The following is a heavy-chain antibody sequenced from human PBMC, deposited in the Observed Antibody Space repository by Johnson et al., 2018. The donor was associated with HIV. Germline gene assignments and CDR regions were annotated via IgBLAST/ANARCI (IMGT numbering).Heavy chain of an antibody. CDR2: IYSGGST. D-gene: IGHD2-21*01. CDR1: GFTVSSNY. V-gene: IGHV3-66*01. J-gene: IGHJ3*02. Sequence: VQLVESGGGVVQPGRSLRLSCAASGFTVSSNYMSWVRQTPGKGLEWVSVIYSGGSTYYADSVKGRFTISRDNSKNTLYLQMNSLRAEDTAVYYCAKGLHIVVEGDAFDIWGQGTMVTVSS. CDR3: AKGLHIVVEGDAFDI.